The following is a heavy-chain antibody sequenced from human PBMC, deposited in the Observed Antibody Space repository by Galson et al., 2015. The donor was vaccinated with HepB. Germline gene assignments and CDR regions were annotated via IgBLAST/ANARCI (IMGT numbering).Heavy chain of an antibody. D-gene: IGHD6-6*01. J-gene: IGHJ6*03. CDR2: INHSGST. Sequence: LSLTCAVYGGSFSGYYWSWIRQPPGKGLEWIGEINHSGSTNYNPSLKSRVTISVDTSKNQFSLKLSSVTAADTAVYYCARGKAYSSSDYYYYMDVWGKGTTVTVSS. CDR1: GGSFSGYY. V-gene: IGHV4-34*01. CDR3: ARGKAYSSSDYYYYMDV.